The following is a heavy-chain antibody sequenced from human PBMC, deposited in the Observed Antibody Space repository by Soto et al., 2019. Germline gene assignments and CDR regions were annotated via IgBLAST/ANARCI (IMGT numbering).Heavy chain of an antibody. Sequence: PGVSLRLSCAASGFIFSAYGIHWVRQAPGKGLEWVAVISYDGNNEHYADSVKGRFTISRDNSKNTLFLQMSSLGAEDTAVYYCAKDTYYHDTTGYYVFDYWGQGAVVTVSS. CDR1: GFIFSAYG. J-gene: IGHJ4*02. V-gene: IGHV3-30*18. D-gene: IGHD3-22*01. CDR3: AKDTYYHDTTGYYVFDY. CDR2: ISYDGNNE.